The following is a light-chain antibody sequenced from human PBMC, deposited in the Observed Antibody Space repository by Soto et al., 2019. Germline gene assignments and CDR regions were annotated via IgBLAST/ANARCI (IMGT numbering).Light chain of an antibody. CDR1: QSVSSSY. CDR2: GAS. J-gene: IGKJ1*01. V-gene: IGKV3-20*01. CDR3: PQYGSSEWT. Sequence: EIVLTQSPGTLSLSPGERATLSCRASQSVSSSYLAWYQQKPGQAPRLLIYGASSRATGIPDRFSGSGSGTDFTLTISSLEPEDFAVYYCPQYGSSEWTFGQGTKVEIK.